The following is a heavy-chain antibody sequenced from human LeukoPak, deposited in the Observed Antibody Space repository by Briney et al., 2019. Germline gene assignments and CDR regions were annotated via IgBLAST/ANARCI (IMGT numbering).Heavy chain of an antibody. CDR3: ATEYFGAFNY. V-gene: IGHV3-53*01. Sequence: GRSLRLSCAASGFSVSSNYMSWVRQAPGKGLEWVSVFFGGGSTDYADSVKGRFTISRDNSKNTMYLQMNSLKTEDTAVYYCATEYFGAFNYWGQGTLVTVSS. D-gene: IGHD3-10*01. CDR2: FFGGGST. J-gene: IGHJ4*02. CDR1: GFSVSSNY.